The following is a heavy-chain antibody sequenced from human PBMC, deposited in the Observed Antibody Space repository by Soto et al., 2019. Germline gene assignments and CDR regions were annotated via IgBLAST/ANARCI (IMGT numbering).Heavy chain of an antibody. D-gene: IGHD2-8*01. CDR2: MNPDSGNT. V-gene: IGHV1-8*01. J-gene: IGHJ5*02. Sequence: SVKVSCKASGYTFINYDINWVRQAPVQGLEWVGWMNPDSGNTGYAQNFQGRVTMTGNTSISSVYMELSSLTSEDTAVYYCARRRGSNGWFDLWGQGTLVTVSS. CDR3: ARRRGSNGWFDL. CDR1: GYTFINYD.